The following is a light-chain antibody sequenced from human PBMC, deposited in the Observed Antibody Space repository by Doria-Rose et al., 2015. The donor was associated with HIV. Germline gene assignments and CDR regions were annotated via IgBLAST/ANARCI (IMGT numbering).Light chain of an antibody. CDR3: QHYQSYPYT. V-gene: IGKV1-5*03. CDR1: QSISTW. Sequence: DRVAITCRASQSISTWLAWYQQKPGKAPKLLIYKASSLESGVPSRFSGSGSGTEFTLTISSLQPDDFASYYCQHYQSYPYTVGQGTKLESK. CDR2: KAS. J-gene: IGKJ2*01.